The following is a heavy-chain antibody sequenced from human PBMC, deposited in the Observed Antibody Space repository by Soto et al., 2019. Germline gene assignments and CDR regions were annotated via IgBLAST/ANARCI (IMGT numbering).Heavy chain of an antibody. D-gene: IGHD6-13*01. Sequence: SETLSLTCTVSGGSISSYFYIWVRQPPGKGLEWIGSVYYTGTTDYNPSLKSRVTISVDTSKTQFSLNLRSVTTADAAVYYCARDLAAVPRAFDYWGRGTLVTVSS. CDR3: ARDLAAVPRAFDY. CDR1: GGSISSYF. CDR2: VYYTGTT. V-gene: IGHV4-59*01. J-gene: IGHJ4*02.